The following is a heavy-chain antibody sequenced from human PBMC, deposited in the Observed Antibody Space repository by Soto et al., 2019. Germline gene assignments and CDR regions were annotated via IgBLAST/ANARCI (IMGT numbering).Heavy chain of an antibody. Sequence: XSVKVSCKASVYTFTSYGISWVRQAPGQGLEWMGWISAYNGNTNYAQKLQGRVTMTTDTSTSTAYMELRSLRSDDTAVYYCARDPRCSSTSCYTVGWFDHWGQGTLVTVSS. V-gene: IGHV1-18*01. D-gene: IGHD2-2*02. CDR1: VYTFTSYG. CDR3: ARDPRCSSTSCYTVGWFDH. J-gene: IGHJ5*02. CDR2: ISAYNGNT.